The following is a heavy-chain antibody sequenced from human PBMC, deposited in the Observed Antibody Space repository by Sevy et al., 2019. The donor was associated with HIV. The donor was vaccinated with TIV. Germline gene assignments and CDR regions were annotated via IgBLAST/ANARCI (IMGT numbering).Heavy chain of an antibody. CDR1: GFNFGTNS. V-gene: IGHV3-48*02. CDR2: IGGTNGAI. CDR3: AGGYNNNRLVDH. J-gene: IGHJ1*01. D-gene: IGHD5-12*01. Sequence: GGSLRLSCTASGFNFGTNSIHWFRQAPGKGLEWISYIGGTNGAIDYADSVKGRFTMSRDNAKNSVYLQMNSLRDEDTAVYYCAGGYNNNRLVDHWGQGTQVTVSS.